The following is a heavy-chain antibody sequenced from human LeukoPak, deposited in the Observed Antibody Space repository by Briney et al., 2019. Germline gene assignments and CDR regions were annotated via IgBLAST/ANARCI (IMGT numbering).Heavy chain of an antibody. CDR1: GFTVSSNY. J-gene: IGHJ4*02. Sequence: GGSLRLSCAASGFTVSSNYMSWVRQAPGKGLEWVSVIYSGGSTYYADSVKGRFTISRDNSKNTLYLQMNSLRAEDTAVYYCSREPRYCTNGVCYTPYYFDYWGQGTLVTVSS. V-gene: IGHV3-53*01. CDR2: IYSGGST. D-gene: IGHD2-8*01. CDR3: SREPRYCTNGVCYTPYYFDY.